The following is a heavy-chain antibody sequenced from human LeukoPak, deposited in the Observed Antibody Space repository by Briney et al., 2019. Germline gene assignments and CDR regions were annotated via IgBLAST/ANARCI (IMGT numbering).Heavy chain of an antibody. CDR1: GFTLSSYS. CDR3: ARGKSGSGSYLKLDY. D-gene: IGHD3-10*01. J-gene: IGHJ4*02. CDR2: ISSSSIYI. Sequence: GGSLRLSCAASGFTLSSYSMNWVRQAPGKGLEWVSSISSSSIYIYYADSVKGRFTISRDNAKNSLYLQMNSLRAEDTAMYYCARGKSGSGSYLKLDYWGQGTLVTVSS. V-gene: IGHV3-21*06.